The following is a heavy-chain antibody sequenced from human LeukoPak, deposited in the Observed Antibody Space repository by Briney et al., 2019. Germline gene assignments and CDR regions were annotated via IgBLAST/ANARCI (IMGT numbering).Heavy chain of an antibody. CDR1: GGSISSSSYY. V-gene: IGHV4-61*02. J-gene: IGHJ4*02. CDR2: IYTSGST. CDR3: AREDTRYYYGSGSLTLDY. Sequence: KPSETLSLTCTVSGGSISSSSYYWGWIRQPPGKGLEWIGRIYTSGSTNYNPSLKSRVTISVDTSKNQFSLKLSSVTAADTAVYYCAREDTRYYYGSGSLTLDYWGQGTLVTVSS. D-gene: IGHD3-10*01.